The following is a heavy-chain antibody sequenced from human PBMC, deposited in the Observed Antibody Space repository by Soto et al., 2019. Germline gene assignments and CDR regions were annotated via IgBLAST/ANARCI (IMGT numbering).Heavy chain of an antibody. Sequence: QVQLQESGPGLVEPSGTLSLTCAVSSGSISSSNWWSWVRQPPGKGLEWIGEIHHSGGTNYNPSLKSRVTMSVDKSKNQFSLQRRFVTAADTAVYYCTRIDVPDLRGCSTRYYYYYYMDVWGKGTTVSVSS. CDR3: TRIDVPDLRGCSTRYYYYYYMDV. CDR1: SGSISSSNW. D-gene: IGHD3-10*02. V-gene: IGHV4-4*02. J-gene: IGHJ6*03. CDR2: IHHSGGT.